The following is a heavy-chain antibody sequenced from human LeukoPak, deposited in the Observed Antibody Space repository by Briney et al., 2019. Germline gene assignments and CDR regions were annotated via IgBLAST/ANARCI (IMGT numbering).Heavy chain of an antibody. CDR3: ARERFCSGGGCYRGYAFHI. D-gene: IGHD2-15*01. CDR1: GFTFNNYY. CDR2: IKEDGSES. J-gene: IGHJ3*02. V-gene: IGHV3-7*01. Sequence: GGSLRLSCAVSGFTFNNYYMTWVRQAPGKGLQWVAGIKEDGSESYYEDSVEGRFTISRDNAKNSLYLQMSSLRADDTAVYYCARERFCSGGGCYRGYAFHIWGQGTTVTVSS.